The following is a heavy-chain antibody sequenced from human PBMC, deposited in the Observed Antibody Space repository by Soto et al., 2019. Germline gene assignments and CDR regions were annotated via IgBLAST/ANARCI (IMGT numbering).Heavy chain of an antibody. Sequence: QVQLVQSGAEVKKAGSSVKVSCKASGGTFSSYTISWVRQAPGQGLEWMGRIIPILGIANYAQKFQGRVTITADKSTSTAYMDLSSLRSEDTAVYYCARRSSGTDAFDIWGQGTMVTVSS. CDR2: IIPILGIA. V-gene: IGHV1-69*02. CDR1: GGTFSSYT. D-gene: IGHD6-25*01. J-gene: IGHJ3*02. CDR3: ARRSSGTDAFDI.